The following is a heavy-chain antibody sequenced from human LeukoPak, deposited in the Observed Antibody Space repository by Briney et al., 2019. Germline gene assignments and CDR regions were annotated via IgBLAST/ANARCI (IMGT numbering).Heavy chain of an antibody. CDR2: ISYDGSNK. J-gene: IGHJ4*02. Sequence: GGSLRLSCAASGFTFSSYGMHWVRQAPGKGLEWVGVISYDGSNKYYADSVKGRFTISRDNSKNTLYLQMNSLRAEDTAVYYCAKDHYYDSSVDYWGQGTLVTVS. V-gene: IGHV3-30*18. CDR1: GFTFSSYG. CDR3: AKDHYYDSSVDY. D-gene: IGHD3-22*01.